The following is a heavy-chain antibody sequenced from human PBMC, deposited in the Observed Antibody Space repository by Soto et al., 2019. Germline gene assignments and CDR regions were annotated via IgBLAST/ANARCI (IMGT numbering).Heavy chain of an antibody. CDR3: ARDGDVNTGFGKDY. D-gene: IGHD3-16*01. V-gene: IGHV3-33*01. CDR1: GFTFSNYG. J-gene: IGHJ4*02. Sequence: QAGGSLRLSCAASGFTFSNYGMHWVRQAPGKGLEWVAFIWYDGGNKYYAESVKGRFTISRDNSKNTLYLQMNSLRAEDTAVYYCARDGDVNTGFGKDYWGQGTLVTVSS. CDR2: IWYDGGNK.